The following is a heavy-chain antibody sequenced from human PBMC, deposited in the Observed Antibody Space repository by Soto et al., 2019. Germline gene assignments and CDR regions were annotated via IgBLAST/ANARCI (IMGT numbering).Heavy chain of an antibody. Sequence: EVQLVESGGGLVQPGRSLRLSCAASGFTFDDYAMHWVRQAPGKGLEWVSGISWNSGSIGYADSVKGRFTISRDNAKNSLYLQMNSLRAEDTALYYCAKDHYDILTGCDYWGQGTLVTVSS. D-gene: IGHD3-9*01. CDR2: ISWNSGSI. V-gene: IGHV3-9*01. J-gene: IGHJ4*02. CDR3: AKDHYDILTGCDY. CDR1: GFTFDDYA.